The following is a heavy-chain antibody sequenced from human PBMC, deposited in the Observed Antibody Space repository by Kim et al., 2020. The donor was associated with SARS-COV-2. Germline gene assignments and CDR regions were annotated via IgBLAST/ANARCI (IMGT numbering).Heavy chain of an antibody. CDR2: INTNTGNP. CDR1: GYTFTSYA. V-gene: IGHV7-4-1*02. Sequence: ASVKVSCKASGYTFTSYAMNWVRQAPGQGLEWMGWINTNTGNPTYAQGFTGRFVFSLDTSVSTAYLQISSLKAEDTAVYYCASYLRAGYYYYYGMDVWGQGTRVTVSS. D-gene: IGHD4-17*01. CDR3: ASYLRAGYYYYYGMDV. J-gene: IGHJ6*02.